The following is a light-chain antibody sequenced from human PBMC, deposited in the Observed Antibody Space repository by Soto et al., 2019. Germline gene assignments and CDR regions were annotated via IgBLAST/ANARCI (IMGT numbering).Light chain of an antibody. V-gene: IGKV1D-12*01. J-gene: IGKJ1*01. CDR2: AAS. CDR3: QHYGSSLWT. Sequence: DIQVTQSPSSVSASVGDRVTITCRASQDIAAYLAWYQHKPGRAPELLIRAASTLQSGVPSRFSGSGSGTDFTLTINSLQPEDFAVYYCQHYGSSLWTFGQGTKVEIK. CDR1: QDIAAY.